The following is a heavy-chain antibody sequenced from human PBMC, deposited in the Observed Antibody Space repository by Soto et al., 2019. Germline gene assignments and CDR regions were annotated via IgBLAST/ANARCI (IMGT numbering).Heavy chain of an antibody. CDR3: ARGSSSWYKDYFDD. CDR2: IIPIFGTA. D-gene: IGHD6-13*01. J-gene: IGHJ4*02. Sequence: QVQLVQSGAEVKKPGSSVKVSCKASGGTFRSYAISWVRQAPGQGLEWMGGIIPIFGTANYAQKFQGRVTITADESTSTAYREVSSLRSEDTAVHDCARGSSSWYKDYFDDWGQGTLVTVSS. CDR1: GGTFRSYA. V-gene: IGHV1-69*12.